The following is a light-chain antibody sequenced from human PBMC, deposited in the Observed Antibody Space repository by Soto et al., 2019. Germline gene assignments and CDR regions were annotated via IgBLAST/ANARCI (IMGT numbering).Light chain of an antibody. Sequence: EFVLAQSPATLSLSPGERATLSCRASQSVTKNNLNWYQQNPGQAPRLLIYGASSRATGIPDRFSGSGSGTDFTLTISRLEAEEFAVYYCQQYGSSTRTFGQGTKVDIK. CDR3: QQYGSSTRT. CDR1: QSVTKNN. J-gene: IGKJ1*01. CDR2: GAS. V-gene: IGKV3-20*01.